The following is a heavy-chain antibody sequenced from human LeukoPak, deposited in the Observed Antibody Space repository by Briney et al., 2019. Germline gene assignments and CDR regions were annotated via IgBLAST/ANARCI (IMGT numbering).Heavy chain of an antibody. CDR2: IYYSGST. CDR1: GGSISSYY. Sequence: PSETLSLTCTVSGGSISSYYWSWIRQPPGKGLEWIGYIYYSGSTNYNPSLKSRVTISVDTSKNQFSLKLSSVTAADTAVYYCARAVGLNQLKYSTTSGYWFDPWGQGTLVTVSS. J-gene: IGHJ5*02. V-gene: IGHV4-59*08. D-gene: IGHD6-6*01. CDR3: ARAVGLNQLKYSTTSGYWFDP.